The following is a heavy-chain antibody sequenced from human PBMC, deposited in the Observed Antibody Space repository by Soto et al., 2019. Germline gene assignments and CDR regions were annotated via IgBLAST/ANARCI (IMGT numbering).Heavy chain of an antibody. CDR2: IYHSGST. Sequence: SETLSLTCAVSGGSISSGGYSWSWIRQPPGKGLEWIGYIYHSGSTYYNPSLKSRVTISVDRSKNQFSLKLSSVTAADTAVYYCAYGSGSYPNYYFDYWGQGTLVTVSS. D-gene: IGHD3-10*01. CDR1: GGSISSGGYS. V-gene: IGHV4-30-2*01. CDR3: AYGSGSYPNYYFDY. J-gene: IGHJ4*02.